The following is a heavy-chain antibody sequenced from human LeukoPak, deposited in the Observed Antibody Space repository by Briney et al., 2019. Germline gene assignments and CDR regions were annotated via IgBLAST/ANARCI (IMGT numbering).Heavy chain of an antibody. Sequence: GGSLRLSCEDLGLSSDDYGMSWVRQAPGKGLEWVCGINWDGANTHYADSVKGRFTISRDNAKNSLFLQMSSLRAEDTALYYCVRDVSSSWYSFNFWGQGTLVTVSS. CDR3: VRDVSSSWYSFNF. CDR2: INWDGANT. D-gene: IGHD6-13*01. J-gene: IGHJ4*02. CDR1: GLSSDDYG. V-gene: IGHV3-20*04.